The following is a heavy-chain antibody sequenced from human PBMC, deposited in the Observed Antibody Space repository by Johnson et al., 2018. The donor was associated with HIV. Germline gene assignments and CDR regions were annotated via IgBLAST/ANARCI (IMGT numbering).Heavy chain of an antibody. CDR1: GFTFSSYA. Sequence: QVQLVESGGGVVQPGRSLRLSCAASGFTFSSYAMHWVRQAPGKGLEWVAVISYDGSNKYYADSVKGRFTISRDNAKKSLFLQMNSLRAEDTAVYYCAKPQWVSSGAFDIWGQGTMVTVSS. V-gene: IGHV3-30*04. CDR3: AKPQWVSSGAFDI. D-gene: IGHD3-3*01. CDR2: ISYDGSNK. J-gene: IGHJ3*02.